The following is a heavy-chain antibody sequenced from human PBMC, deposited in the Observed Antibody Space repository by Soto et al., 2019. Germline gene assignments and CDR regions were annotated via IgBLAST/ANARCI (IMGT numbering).Heavy chain of an antibody. CDR2: ISNDGDYK. CDR3: ARYEAFSAPCYLDY. CDR1: EFTFSSHL. D-gene: IGHD2-2*01. V-gene: IGHV3-30*03. Sequence: VQLVESGGGVVQPGRSLRLSCVASEFTFSSHLMHWVRQAPGKGLEWVAFISNDGDYKNYADSVKGRFTISRDNSKDTVYLEIHSLRPDDTALYHCARYEAFSAPCYLDYWGQGTLVIVS. J-gene: IGHJ4*02.